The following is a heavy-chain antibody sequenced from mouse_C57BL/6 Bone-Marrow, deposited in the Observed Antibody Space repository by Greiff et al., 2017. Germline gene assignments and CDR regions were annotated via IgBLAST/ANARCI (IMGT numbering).Heavy chain of an antibody. V-gene: IGHV1-59*01. Sequence: QVQLQQPGAELVRPGTSVMLSCKASGYTFTSYWMHWVKQRPGQGLEWIGVIDPSDSYTIYNQKFKGNATLTVDTSSSTAYMQISSLTSEDAAVYYCARLSDGYFYFDYWGQGTTLTVSS. D-gene: IGHD2-3*01. CDR3: ARLSDGYFYFDY. CDR2: IDPSDSYT. J-gene: IGHJ2*01. CDR1: GYTFTSYW.